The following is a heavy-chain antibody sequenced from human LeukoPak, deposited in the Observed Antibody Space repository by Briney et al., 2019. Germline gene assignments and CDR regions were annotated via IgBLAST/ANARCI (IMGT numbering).Heavy chain of an antibody. CDR3: ARITWEVLGFGYYFDY. V-gene: IGHV3-7*01. Sequence: TEGSLRLSCAASGFTFSGHWMSWVRQAPGKGLEWVANINQGGSDKYYVDSVKGRFTISRDNANNLLYLQMNRLRVEDTAVYYCARITWEVLGFGYYFDYWGQGTLVTVSS. CDR2: INQGGSDK. CDR1: GFTFSGHW. J-gene: IGHJ4*02. D-gene: IGHD1-26*01.